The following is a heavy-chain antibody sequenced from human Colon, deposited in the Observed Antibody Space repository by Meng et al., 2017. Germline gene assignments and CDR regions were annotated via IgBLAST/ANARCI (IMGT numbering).Heavy chain of an antibody. J-gene: IGHJ1*01. CDR3: LRGSGCSV. CDR2: IYYSGIT. Sequence: QVQLQESGPGLVKPSQTLSLTCTVSGGSISSGGHSWSWIRQHPGKGLEWIAYIYYSGITYYNPSLRSRLIISIDTSKRQLSLTLNSVTAADTALYYCLRGSGCSVWGQGTLVTVSS. V-gene: IGHV4-31*03. CDR1: GGSISSGGHS. D-gene: IGHD3-10*02.